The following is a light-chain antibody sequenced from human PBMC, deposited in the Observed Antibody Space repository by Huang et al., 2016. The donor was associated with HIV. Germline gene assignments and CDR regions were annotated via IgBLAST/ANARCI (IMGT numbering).Light chain of an antibody. V-gene: IGKV2-30*01. CDR3: MQGTHWPYT. J-gene: IGKJ2*01. Sequence: DVVMTQSPLSLPVTLGQPASISCRSSHSLEYSDGNTFLNWFQQRPGQSPRRLIYKVATRDDGVTDRFSGSGSETDFTLIINSVEAEDVGVYYCMQGTHWPYTFGQGTKLEIQ. CDR2: KVA. CDR1: HSLEYSDGNTF.